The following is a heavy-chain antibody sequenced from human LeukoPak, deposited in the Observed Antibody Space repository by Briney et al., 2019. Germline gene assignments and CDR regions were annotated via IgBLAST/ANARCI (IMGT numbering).Heavy chain of an antibody. CDR3: ARTQSPYNWNDAAAFDI. CDR1: GGSISSYY. Sequence: PSETLSLTCTASGGSISSYYWSWIRQPAGKGLEWIGRIYTSGSTNYNPSLKSRVTMLVDTSKNQFSLKLSSVTAADTAVYYCARTQSPYNWNDAAAFDIWGQGTMVTVSS. V-gene: IGHV4-4*07. D-gene: IGHD1-20*01. CDR2: IYTSGST. J-gene: IGHJ3*02.